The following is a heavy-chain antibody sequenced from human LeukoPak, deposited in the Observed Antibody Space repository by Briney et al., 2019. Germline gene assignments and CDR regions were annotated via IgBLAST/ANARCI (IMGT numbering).Heavy chain of an antibody. J-gene: IGHJ4*02. CDR2: IYTSGST. Sequence: SQTLSLTCTVSGGSISSGSYYWSWIRQPAGKGLEWIGRIYTSGSTNYNPSLKSRVTISVDTSNNQFSLKLSSVTAADTAVYYCARFSSYYDSSGYPRYYFDYWGQGTLVTVSS. D-gene: IGHD3-22*01. V-gene: IGHV4-61*02. CDR1: GGSISSGSYY. CDR3: ARFSSYYDSSGYPRYYFDY.